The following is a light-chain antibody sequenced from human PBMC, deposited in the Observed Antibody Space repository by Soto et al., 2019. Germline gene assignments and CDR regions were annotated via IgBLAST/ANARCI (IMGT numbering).Light chain of an antibody. Sequence: QSVLTQPPSVSGAPGQRVTISCTGSSSNIGAGYDVHWYQQLPGTAPKLLIYGNNNRPSGVPDRFSGSKSGTSASLAITGFQAEDEAEYYCQSYDSRLSGYVVFGGGTKLTVL. V-gene: IGLV1-40*01. CDR3: QSYDSRLSGYVV. CDR2: GNN. CDR1: SSNIGAGYD. J-gene: IGLJ2*01.